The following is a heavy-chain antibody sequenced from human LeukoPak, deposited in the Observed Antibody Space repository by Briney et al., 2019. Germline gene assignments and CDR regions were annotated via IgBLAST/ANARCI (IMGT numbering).Heavy chain of an antibody. CDR1: GLSFSTYA. CDR3: ATRPPRSSGWHYFDC. J-gene: IGHJ4*02. CDR2: ISGSGGIT. D-gene: IGHD6-19*01. Sequence: GGSLRLSCAASGLSFSTYAMSWVRQAPGKGLEWVSAISGSGGITSFADSVKGRFTISRDNSKNTLYLQMNSLRAEDTAVYYCATRPPRSSGWHYFDCWCQGTLVTVSS. V-gene: IGHV3-23*01.